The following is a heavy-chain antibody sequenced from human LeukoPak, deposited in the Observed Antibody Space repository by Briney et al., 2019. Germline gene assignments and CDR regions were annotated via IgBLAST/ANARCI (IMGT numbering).Heavy chain of an antibody. Sequence: GGSLRLSCAASGFTFDDYVMHWVRQAPGKGLEWVSGINWDSGSLAYADSVRGRFTISRDNAKNSLYLQMTSLRPEDTALYYCARDQRIFGVVNQMGVWGKGTTVTVSS. CDR2: INWDSGSL. CDR3: ARDQRIFGVVNQMGV. D-gene: IGHD3-3*01. V-gene: IGHV3-9*01. CDR1: GFTFDDYV. J-gene: IGHJ6*04.